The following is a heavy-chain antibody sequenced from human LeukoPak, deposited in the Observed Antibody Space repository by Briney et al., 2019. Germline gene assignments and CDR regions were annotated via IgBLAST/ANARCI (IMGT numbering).Heavy chain of an antibody. CDR1: GGSISSGSYY. CDR3: AKGRDGYNRDAFDI. V-gene: IGHV4-61*02. Sequence: SQTLSLTCTVSGGSISSGSYYWSWIRQPAGKGLEWVGRIYTSGSTNYNPSLKSRVTISVDTSKNQFSLKLSSVTAADTAVYYCAKGRDGYNRDAFDIWGQGTMVTVSS. D-gene: IGHD5-24*01. CDR2: IYTSGST. J-gene: IGHJ3*02.